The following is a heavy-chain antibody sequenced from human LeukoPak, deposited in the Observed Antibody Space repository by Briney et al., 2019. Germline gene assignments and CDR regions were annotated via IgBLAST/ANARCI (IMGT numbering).Heavy chain of an antibody. Sequence: ASVKVPCKASGGTFSSYAISWVQQAPGQGLEWMGGIIPIFGTANYAQKFQGRVTITTDESTSTTYMELSRLRSEDMAVYYCARAGYYDFWSGYPNPNYYYYYYMDVWGKGTKVTVS. CDR2: IIPIFGTA. CDR3: ARAGYYDFWSGYPNPNYYYYYYMDV. CDR1: GGTFSSYA. D-gene: IGHD3-3*01. V-gene: IGHV1-69*05. J-gene: IGHJ6*03.